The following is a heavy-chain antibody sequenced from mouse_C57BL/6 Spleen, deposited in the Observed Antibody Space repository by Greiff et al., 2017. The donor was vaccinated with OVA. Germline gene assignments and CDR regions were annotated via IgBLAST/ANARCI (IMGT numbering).Heavy chain of an antibody. CDR2: IHPSDSDT. CDR1: GYTFTSYW. Sequence: QVQLQQPGAELVKPGASVKVSCKASGYTFTSYWMHWVKQRPGQGLEWIGRIHPSDSDTNSNQKFKGKATLTVDKSSSAAYMQLSSLTSEDSAVYYSATESNYAAWFAYWGQGTLVTVSA. CDR3: ATESNYAAWFAY. D-gene: IGHD2-5*01. J-gene: IGHJ3*01. V-gene: IGHV1-74*01.